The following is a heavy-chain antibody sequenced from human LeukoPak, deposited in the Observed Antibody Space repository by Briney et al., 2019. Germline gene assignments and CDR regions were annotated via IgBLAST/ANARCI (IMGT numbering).Heavy chain of an antibody. V-gene: IGHV1-69*13. D-gene: IGHD3-3*01. Sequence: SVKVSCKASGGTFSSYAISWVRQAPGQGLEWMGGIIPIFGTANYAQKFQGRVTITADESTSTAYIELSSLRSEDTAVYYCARQGEYYDFWSGYKQHYYYYYMDVWGKGTTVTVSS. CDR1: GGTFSSYA. J-gene: IGHJ6*03. CDR3: ARQGEYYDFWSGYKQHYYYYYMDV. CDR2: IIPIFGTA.